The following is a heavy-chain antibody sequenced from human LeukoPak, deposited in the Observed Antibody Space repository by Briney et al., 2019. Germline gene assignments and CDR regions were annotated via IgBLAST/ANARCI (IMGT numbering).Heavy chain of an antibody. CDR1: GYTFTGYY. D-gene: IGHD5-24*01. CDR2: ISAYNGNT. J-gene: IGHJ4*02. CDR3: ARDRGGRWPPFDY. V-gene: IGHV1-18*04. Sequence: ASVKDSCKASGYTFTGYYMHWVRQAPGQGLEWMGWISAYNGNTNYAQKLQGRVTMTTDTSTSTAYMELRCLRSDDTAVYYCARDRGGRWPPFDYWGQGTLVTVSS.